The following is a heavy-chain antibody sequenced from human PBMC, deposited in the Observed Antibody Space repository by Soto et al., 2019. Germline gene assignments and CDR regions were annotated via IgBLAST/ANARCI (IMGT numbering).Heavy chain of an antibody. V-gene: IGHV3-30-3*01. CDR2: ISYDGSNK. J-gene: IGHJ6*02. CDR1: GFTFSSYA. D-gene: IGHD2-8*01. CDR3: ARGTNCTNGVCYPYYYYYGMDV. Sequence: LRLSCAASGFTFSSYAMHWVRQAPGKGLEWVAVISYDGSNKYYADSVKGRFTISRDNSKNTLYLQMNSLRAEDTAVYYCARGTNCTNGVCYPYYYYYGMDVWGQGTTVPVSS.